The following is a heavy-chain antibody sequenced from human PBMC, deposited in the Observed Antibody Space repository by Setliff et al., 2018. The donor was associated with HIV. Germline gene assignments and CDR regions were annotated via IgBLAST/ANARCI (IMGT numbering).Heavy chain of an antibody. V-gene: IGHV1-18*01. CDR3: ARGALLAVFDFDH. CDR1: GYTFNTYV. D-gene: IGHD3-10*01. J-gene: IGHJ4*01. Sequence: ASVKVSCKASGYTFNTYVMSWVRQAPGQGLEWMGWISGYSGYTDYAQNLQGRITITRDTSANTAYMELSRLRSDDTAVYFCARGALLAVFDFDHWGHGTLVTVSS. CDR2: ISGYSGYT.